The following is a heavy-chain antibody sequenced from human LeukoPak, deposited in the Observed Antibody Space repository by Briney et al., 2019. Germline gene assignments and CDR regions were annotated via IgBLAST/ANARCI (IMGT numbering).Heavy chain of an antibody. CDR3: ARACSGGSCYSSYYYYGMDV. V-gene: IGHV4-34*01. CDR2: INHSGST. Sequence: KPSETLSLTCAVYGGSFSGYYWSWIRQPPGKGLEWIGEINHSGSTNYNPSLKSRVTISVDTSKNQFSLKLSSVTAADTAVYYCARACSGGSCYSSYYYYGMDVWGQGTTVTVSS. CDR1: GGSFSGYY. J-gene: IGHJ6*02. D-gene: IGHD2-15*01.